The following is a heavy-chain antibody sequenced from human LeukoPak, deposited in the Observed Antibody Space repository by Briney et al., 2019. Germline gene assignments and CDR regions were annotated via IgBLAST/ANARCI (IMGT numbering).Heavy chain of an antibody. CDR3: ARGFGDFDPRLDY. D-gene: IGHD3-16*01. CDR1: GFTFNSHM. CDR2: ISSESIHL. V-gene: IGHV3-21*01. Sequence: GGSLRLSCAASGFTFNSHMMNWVRQAPGKGLEWVASISSESIHLRYADSVKGRFTISRDNAKELVFLQMNSLRAEDTAIYYCARGFGDFDPRLDYWGHGSVISVSS. J-gene: IGHJ4*01.